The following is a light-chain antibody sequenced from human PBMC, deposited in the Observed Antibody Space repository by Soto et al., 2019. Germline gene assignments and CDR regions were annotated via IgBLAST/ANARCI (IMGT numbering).Light chain of an antibody. Sequence: QSALTQPASVSGSPGQSITISCTGTSSDVGGYNYVFWYQQHPGKAPKLMIYDVSNRPSGVSNRFSGSKSGNTASLTISGLQAEDEADYDCSSYTSSSTRVFGGGTKLTVL. J-gene: IGLJ2*01. V-gene: IGLV2-14*01. CDR1: SSDVGGYNY. CDR3: SSYTSSSTRV. CDR2: DVS.